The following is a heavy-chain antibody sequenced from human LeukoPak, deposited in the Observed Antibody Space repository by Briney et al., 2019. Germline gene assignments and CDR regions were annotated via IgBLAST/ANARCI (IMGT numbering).Heavy chain of an antibody. CDR3: AKALFGGNTC. CDR2: ISGNAATA. V-gene: IGHV3-23*01. Sequence: GGSLRLSCVASGFSFSTYGMSWVRQAPGKGLECVSGISGNAATAYYADSVKGRFTISRENSKNTLYLQMDSLRAEDTAVYYCAKALFGGNTCWGQGTLVTVSS. CDR1: GFSFSTYG. D-gene: IGHD4-23*01. J-gene: IGHJ4*02.